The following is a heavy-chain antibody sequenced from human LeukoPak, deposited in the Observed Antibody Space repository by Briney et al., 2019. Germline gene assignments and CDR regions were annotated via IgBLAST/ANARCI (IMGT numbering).Heavy chain of an antibody. D-gene: IGHD6-13*01. CDR2: INHSGTT. Sequence: SETLSLTCAVYGGSFSGYYWGWIRQPPGKGREWIGEINHSGTTNYNPSLKSRVTISIDMSKNQFSLNLISVTAADTAVYYCARGGVWQLAHFDYWGQGTLVTVSS. CDR1: GGSFSGYY. J-gene: IGHJ4*02. CDR3: ARGGVWQLAHFDY. V-gene: IGHV4-34*01.